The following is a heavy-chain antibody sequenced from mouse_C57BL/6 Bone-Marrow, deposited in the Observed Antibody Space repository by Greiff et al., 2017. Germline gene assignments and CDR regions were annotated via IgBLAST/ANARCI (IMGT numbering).Heavy chain of an antibody. CDR1: GFTFSDYY. CDR3: ARHGGSSGCWFAY. J-gene: IGHJ3*01. CDR2: ISNGGGST. Sequence: EVKLMESGGGLVQPGGSLKLSCAASGFTFSDYYMYWVRQTPEKRLEWVAYISNGGGSTYYPDTVKGRFTISRDNAKNTLYLQMSRLQSEDTAVYYCARHGGSSGCWFAYWGQGTLVTVSA. V-gene: IGHV5-12*01. D-gene: IGHD3-2*02.